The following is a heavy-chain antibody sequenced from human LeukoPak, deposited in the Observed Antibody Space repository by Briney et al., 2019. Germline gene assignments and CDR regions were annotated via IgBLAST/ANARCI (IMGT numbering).Heavy chain of an antibody. CDR2: INPNSGGT. D-gene: IGHD2-2*01. J-gene: IGHJ4*02. V-gene: IGHV1-2*02. CDR3: ARELIVVVPAATATVDY. Sequence: ASVKVSCKASGYTFTGYYMHWVRQAPGQGLEWMGWINPNSGGTNYAQKFQGRVTMTRDTSISTAYMELSRLRSDDTAVYYCARELIVVVPAATATVDYWGQGTLVTVSS. CDR1: GYTFTGYY.